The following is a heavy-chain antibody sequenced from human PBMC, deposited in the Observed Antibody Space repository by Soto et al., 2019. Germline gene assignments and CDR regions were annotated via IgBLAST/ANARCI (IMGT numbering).Heavy chain of an antibody. CDR2: IYWCDDK. Sequence: QITLKESGPTLVKPTQTLTLTCTFSGFSLTTSGVGVGWIRQPPGKALEWLAFIYWCDDKRYSPSLNSRLTITRYTSKNMLLLILTNMDPVENASYYCEPRSPYNTRYNSGCFRPWGQGFVAIVSS. CDR3: EPRSPYNTRYNSGCFRP. J-gene: IGHJ5*02. V-gene: IGHV2-5*01. D-gene: IGHD1-20*01. CDR1: GFSLTTSGVG.